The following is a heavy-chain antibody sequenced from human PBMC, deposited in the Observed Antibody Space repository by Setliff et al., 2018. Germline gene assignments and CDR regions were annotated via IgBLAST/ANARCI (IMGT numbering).Heavy chain of an antibody. CDR2: IYHSGST. CDR3: ARGGRGSSMT. CDR1: GYSISSGYY. V-gene: IGHV4-38-2*02. D-gene: IGHD6-13*01. Sequence: PSETLSLTCTVSGYSISSGYYWGRIRQPPGKGLEWIGSIYHSGSTYYNPSLKSRVTISVDTSKNQFSLKLSSVTAADTAVYYCARGGRGSSMTWGQGTMVTVSS. J-gene: IGHJ3*01.